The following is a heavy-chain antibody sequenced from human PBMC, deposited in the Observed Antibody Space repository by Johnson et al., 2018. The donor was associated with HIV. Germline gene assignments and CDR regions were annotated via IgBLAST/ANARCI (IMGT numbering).Heavy chain of an antibody. D-gene: IGHD3-3*01. Sequence: QVQLVESGGGVVQPGRSLGLSCAASGFTFSTSGMHCVRQAPGKGLEWVAVISNDGSNKYYVDSVKGRFTISRDNAKNSLYLQMNSLRAEDTAVYYCARVCGTYYNFWSSTLPFYSFDIWGKGTMVTVSS. V-gene: IGHV3-30*03. J-gene: IGHJ3*02. CDR1: GFTFSTSG. CDR2: ISNDGSNK. CDR3: ARVCGTYYNFWSSTLPFYSFDI.